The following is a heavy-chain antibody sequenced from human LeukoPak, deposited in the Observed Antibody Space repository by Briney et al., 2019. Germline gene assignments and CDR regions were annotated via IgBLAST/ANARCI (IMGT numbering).Heavy chain of an antibody. J-gene: IGHJ4*02. CDR1: GYTFTGYY. CDR2: INPNSGGT. CDR3: ARDRELLSHFDY. V-gene: IGHV1-2*02. D-gene: IGHD2-2*01. Sequence: GASVKVSCKASGYTFTGYYMHWVRQAPGQGLEWMGWINPNSGGTNYAQKFQGRVTMTRDTSISTAYMELSRLRFDDTAVYYCARDRELLSHFDYWGQGTLVTVSS.